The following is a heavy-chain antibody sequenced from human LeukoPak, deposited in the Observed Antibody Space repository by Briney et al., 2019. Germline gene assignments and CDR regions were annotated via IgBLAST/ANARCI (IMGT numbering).Heavy chain of an antibody. V-gene: IGHV3-23*01. Sequence: GGSLRLSCAASGCNFSSYAMSWVRQAPGQGLEWVSAISGSGGSTYYADSVKGRFTISRDNSKNTLYLQINSLRAEDTAVYYCAKGTVTISDYWGQGTLVTVSS. D-gene: IGHD4-17*01. CDR2: ISGSGGST. CDR1: GCNFSSYA. J-gene: IGHJ4*02. CDR3: AKGTVTISDY.